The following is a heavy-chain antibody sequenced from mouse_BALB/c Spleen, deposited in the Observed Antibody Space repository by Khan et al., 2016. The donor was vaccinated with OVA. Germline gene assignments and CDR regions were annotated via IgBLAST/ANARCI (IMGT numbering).Heavy chain of an antibody. J-gene: IGHJ4*01. CDR2: ILPGSGSS. CDR1: GYTFNNYW. V-gene: IGHV1-9*01. Sequence: VQLLEAGAELMKPGASVKISCKATGYTFNNYWIEWVKQRPGHGLEWIGEILPGSGSSKYNEKFKGKATFTADTSSNTAYMQLTSLPSEDSAVYYCGRSCYGCCDFDYWGQGTSVTGSS. D-gene: IGHD1-2*01. CDR3: GRSCYGCCDFDY.